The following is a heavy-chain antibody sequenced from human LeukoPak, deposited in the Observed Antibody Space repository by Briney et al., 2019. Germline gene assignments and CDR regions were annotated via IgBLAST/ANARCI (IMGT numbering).Heavy chain of an antibody. Sequence: GASVKVSCKASGYTFGSYGISWVRQAPGQGLEWMGWISADSGNTRYAQKFQGRVTMTTDTSTTTVYMELRTLTSDDTALYYCARVFYAGGVYPEDFFDPGGKGPLSTVS. D-gene: IGHD2/OR15-2a*01. CDR2: ISADSGNT. CDR3: ARVFYAGGVYPEDFFDP. J-gene: IGHJ5*02. CDR1: GYTFGSYG. V-gene: IGHV1-18*01.